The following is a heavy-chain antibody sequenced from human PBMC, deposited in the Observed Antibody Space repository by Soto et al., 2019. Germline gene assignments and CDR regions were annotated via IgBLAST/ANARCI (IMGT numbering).Heavy chain of an antibody. CDR3: AKDEYSSSKEDY. CDR1: GFTFSSYA. CDR2: ISGSGGST. V-gene: IGHV3-23*01. J-gene: IGHJ4*02. Sequence: EVQLLESGGGLVQPGGSLRLSCAASGFTFSSYAMSWVRQAPGKGLEWVSAISGSGGSTYYADSVKGRFTISRDNSKNTLYLQMNSLRAEDTGVYYCAKDEYSSSKEDYWGQGTLVTVSS. D-gene: IGHD6-6*01.